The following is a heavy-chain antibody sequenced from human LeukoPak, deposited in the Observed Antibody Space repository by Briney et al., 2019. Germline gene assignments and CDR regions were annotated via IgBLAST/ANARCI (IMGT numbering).Heavy chain of an antibody. V-gene: IGHV4-39*07. CDR2: IDYSGST. CDR1: GGSISSRTYY. CDR3: AGLYYYDSSGFDP. Sequence: PSETLSLTCTVSGGSISSRTYYWGWIRQPPGKGLEWIGSIDYSGSTYYNPSLKSRVTMSVDTSKNQFSLKLSSVTAADTAFYYCAGLYYYDSSGFDPWGQGTLVTVSS. J-gene: IGHJ5*02. D-gene: IGHD3-22*01.